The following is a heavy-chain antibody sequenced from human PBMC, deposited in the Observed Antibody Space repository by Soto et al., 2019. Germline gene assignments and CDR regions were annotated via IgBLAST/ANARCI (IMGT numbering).Heavy chain of an antibody. Sequence: GGSLRLSCAASGFAFSRFGMHWVRQAPGKGLEWVAVIWYDGTNEYYADSVKGRFTISRDNSKNTLYLQMSSLRAEDTAVYYCARVAPSGSYYFDYWGHGNLVTVSS. J-gene: IGHJ4*01. CDR1: GFAFSRFG. CDR2: IWYDGTNE. V-gene: IGHV3-33*01. CDR3: ARVAPSGSYYFDY. D-gene: IGHD3-10*01.